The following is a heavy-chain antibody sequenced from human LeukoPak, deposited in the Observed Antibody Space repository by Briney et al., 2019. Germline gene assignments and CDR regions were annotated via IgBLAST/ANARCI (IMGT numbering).Heavy chain of an antibody. Sequence: GGSLRLSCAASGFTFSGYGMTWVRQAPGKGLEWVSTISNNSGSIYYADSVRGRFTISRGNSKNTVFLQMNSLKAEDSAVYYCAKKVSGSTPPLFEYWGQGTLVTVSS. CDR1: GFTFSGYG. D-gene: IGHD1-14*01. J-gene: IGHJ4*02. CDR2: ISNNSGSI. CDR3: AKKVSGSTPPLFEY. V-gene: IGHV3-23*01.